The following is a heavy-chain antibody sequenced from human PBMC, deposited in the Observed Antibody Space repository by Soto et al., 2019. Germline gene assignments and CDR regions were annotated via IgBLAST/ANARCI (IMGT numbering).Heavy chain of an antibody. CDR3: AKSLGYCTNGVCFGSYYYYMDA. D-gene: IGHD2-8*01. Sequence: PGGSLSLSCAASGFSFAEYAMHWVRQAPGKGLGWVSGISWNSGSIGYADSVKGRFTISRDNAKNSLYLQMNSLRAEDTALYYWAKSLGYCTNGVCFGSYYYYMDAWGKGTTVTVSS. V-gene: IGHV3-9*01. CDR2: ISWNSGSI. CDR1: GFSFAEYA. J-gene: IGHJ6*03.